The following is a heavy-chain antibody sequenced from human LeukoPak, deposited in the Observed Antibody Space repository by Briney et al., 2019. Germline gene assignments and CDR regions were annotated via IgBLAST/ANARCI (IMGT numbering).Heavy chain of an antibody. D-gene: IGHD6-6*01. Sequence: GGSLRLSCAASGFTFSSYAMSWVRQAPGKGLEWVSAISGSGGSTYYADSVKGRFTISRDNSKNTLYLQMNSLRAEDTAVYYCAKDVLSSSRYYYYGMDVWGQGTTVTVSS. J-gene: IGHJ6*02. CDR3: AKDVLSSSRYYYYGMDV. CDR2: ISGSGGST. V-gene: IGHV3-23*01. CDR1: GFTFSSYA.